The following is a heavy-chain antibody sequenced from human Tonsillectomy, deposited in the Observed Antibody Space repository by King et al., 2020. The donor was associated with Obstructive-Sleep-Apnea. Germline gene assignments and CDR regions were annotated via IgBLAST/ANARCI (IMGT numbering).Heavy chain of an antibody. J-gene: IGHJ4*02. CDR3: AGRYYDSAGYYYGFDH. Sequence: VQLVESGGGLVQPGGSLSLSCAASGFTFSNYVLSWVRQAPGKGLEWVSSISGSAGSTYYADSFKGRFTISRANSKNTLYLKMNSLRAEDSAVFYCAGRYYDSAGYYYGFDHWGQGTLVTVSS. D-gene: IGHD3-22*01. V-gene: IGHV3-23*04. CDR1: GFTFSNYV. CDR2: ISGSAGST.